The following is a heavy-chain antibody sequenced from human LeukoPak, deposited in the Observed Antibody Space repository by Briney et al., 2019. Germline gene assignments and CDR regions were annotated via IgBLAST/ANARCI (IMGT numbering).Heavy chain of an antibody. CDR1: GGSISSYY. D-gene: IGHD6-6*01. J-gene: IGHJ6*03. V-gene: IGHV4-4*07. CDR2: IYTSGST. CDR3: ARGGAARLSDYYYYMDV. Sequence: SETLSLTCTVSGGSISSYYWSWIRQPAGKGLEWIGRIYTSGSTNYNPSLKSRVTMSVDTSKNQFSLKLSSVTAADTAVYYCARGGAARLSDYYYYMDVWGKGTTVTVSS.